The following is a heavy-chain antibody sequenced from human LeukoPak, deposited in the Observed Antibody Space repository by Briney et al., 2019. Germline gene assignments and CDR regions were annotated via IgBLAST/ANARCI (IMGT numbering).Heavy chain of an antibody. CDR3: ATGGQKTKYYYYYYMDV. CDR2: INPNSGGT. D-gene: IGHD1-1*01. V-gene: IGHV1-2*02. Sequence: ASVKVSCKAFGYTFTGYYMHWVRQAPGQGLEWMGWINPNSGGTNYAQKFQGRVTMTRDTSISTAYMELSRLRSDDTAVYYCATGGQKTKYYYYYYMDVWGKGTTVTISS. CDR1: GYTFTGYY. J-gene: IGHJ6*03.